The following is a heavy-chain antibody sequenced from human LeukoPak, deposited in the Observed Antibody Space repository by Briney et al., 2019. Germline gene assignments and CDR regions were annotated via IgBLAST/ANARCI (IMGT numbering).Heavy chain of an antibody. CDR3: ARGWFVAYYYYYGMDV. CDR2: INHSGST. J-gene: IGHJ6*02. Sequence: SETLSLTCAVYGGSFSGYYWSWIRQPPGKGLEWIGEINHSGSTNNNPSLKSRVTISVDTSKNQFSLKLSSVTAADTAVYYCARGWFVAYYYYYGMDVWGQGTTVTVSS. CDR1: GGSFSGYY. D-gene: IGHD3-10*01. V-gene: IGHV4-34*01.